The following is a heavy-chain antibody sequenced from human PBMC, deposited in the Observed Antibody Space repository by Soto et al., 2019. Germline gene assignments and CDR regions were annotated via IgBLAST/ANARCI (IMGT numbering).Heavy chain of an antibody. Sequence: GGSLRLSCAASGFTFSSYWMHWVRQVPGKGLVWVSHIDSDGNSTTYADSVKGRFTISRDNSKNTLYLQMNSLRAEDTAVYYCARWGIAAGDYWGQGTLVTVPS. CDR2: IDSDGNST. D-gene: IGHD6-13*01. J-gene: IGHJ4*02. V-gene: IGHV3-74*03. CDR1: GFTFSSYW. CDR3: ARWGIAAGDY.